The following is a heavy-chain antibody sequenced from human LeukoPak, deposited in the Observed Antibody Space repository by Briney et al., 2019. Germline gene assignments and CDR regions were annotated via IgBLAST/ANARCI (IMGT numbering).Heavy chain of an antibody. CDR3: ARGFLGDYFGSGSYYVFDY. CDR2: IYTSGST. J-gene: IGHJ4*02. CDR1: GGSISSGSYY. V-gene: IGHV4-61*02. Sequence: SETLSLTCTVSGGSISSGSYYWSWIRQPAGKGLEWIGRIYTSGSTNYNPSLKSRVTMSVDTSKNQFSLKLSSVTAADTAVYYCARGFLGDYFGSGSYYVFDYWGQGTLVTVSS. D-gene: IGHD3-10*01.